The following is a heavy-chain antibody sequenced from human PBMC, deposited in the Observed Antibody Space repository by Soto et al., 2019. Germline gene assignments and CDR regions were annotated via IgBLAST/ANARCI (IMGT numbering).Heavy chain of an antibody. V-gene: IGHV3-33*01. CDR3: ARDGSATHYYYYYGMDV. J-gene: IGHJ6*02. CDR1: GFTFSSYG. Sequence: QVQLVESGGGVVQPGRSLRLSCAASGFTFSSYGMHWVRQAPGKGLEWVAVIWYDGSNKYYADSVKGRFTISRDNSKNTLYLQMNSLRADDTAVYYCARDGSATHYYYYYGMDVWGQGTTVTVSS. D-gene: IGHD2-15*01. CDR2: IWYDGSNK.